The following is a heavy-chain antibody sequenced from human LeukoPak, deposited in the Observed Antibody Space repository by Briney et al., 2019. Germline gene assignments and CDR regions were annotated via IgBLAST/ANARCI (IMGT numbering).Heavy chain of an antibody. CDR3: ARDRDLGNYYDGMVV. J-gene: IGHJ6*02. CDR2: TYYRSRWYN. CDR1: GDSVSSNSAA. Sequence: SQTLSLTCAISGDSVSSNSAAWSWIRQSPSRGLEWLGRTYYRSRWYNDYAVSVKSRITIKSDTSKNQFSLQLNSVTPEDTAAYYCARDRDLGNYYDGMVVWGQGTTVTVSS. V-gene: IGHV6-1*01. D-gene: IGHD7-27*01.